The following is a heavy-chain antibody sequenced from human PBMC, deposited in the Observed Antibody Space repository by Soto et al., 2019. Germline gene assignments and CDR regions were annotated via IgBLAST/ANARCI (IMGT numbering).Heavy chain of an antibody. CDR2: IIPIFGTA. CDR3: ARTATVPTDNNWFDP. J-gene: IGHJ5*02. D-gene: IGHD4-4*01. CDR1: GGTFSSYA. V-gene: IGHV1-69*12. Sequence: QVQLVQSGAEVKKPGSSVKVSCKASGGTFSSYAISWVRQAPGGGLEWMGGIIPIFGTANYAQQFQGRVTITADESTSTAYMELSSLRSEVTSVYSGARTATVPTDNNWFDPWGQGTLVTVSS.